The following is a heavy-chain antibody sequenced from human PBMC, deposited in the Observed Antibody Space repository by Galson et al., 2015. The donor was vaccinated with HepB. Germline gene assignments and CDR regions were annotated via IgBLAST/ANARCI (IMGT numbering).Heavy chain of an antibody. D-gene: IGHD6-19*01. J-gene: IGHJ4*02. Sequence: SLRLSCAASGFTFSSYGIHWVRQAPGKGLEWVAVIWYDGSNKYYADSVKGRFTISRDNSKNTLYLQMNGLRAEDTAVYYCARDWGVAGVFDYWGQGTLVTVSS. CDR3: ARDWGVAGVFDY. CDR2: IWYDGSNK. V-gene: IGHV3-33*01. CDR1: GFTFSSYG.